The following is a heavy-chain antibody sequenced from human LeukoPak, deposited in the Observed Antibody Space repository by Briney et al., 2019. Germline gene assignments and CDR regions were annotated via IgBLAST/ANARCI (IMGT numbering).Heavy chain of an antibody. CDR1: GYTFTSYG. V-gene: IGHV1-18*01. D-gene: IGHD3-3*01. J-gene: IGHJ5*02. CDR3: ARGVEARELNYDLWSGYSMGDNWFDP. Sequence: ASVKVSCKASGYTFTSYGISWVRQAPGQRLEWMGWISAYNGNTNYAQKLQGRVTMTTDTSTSTAYMELRSLRSDDTAVYYCARGVEARELNYDLWSGYSMGDNWFDPWGQGTLVTVSS. CDR2: ISAYNGNT.